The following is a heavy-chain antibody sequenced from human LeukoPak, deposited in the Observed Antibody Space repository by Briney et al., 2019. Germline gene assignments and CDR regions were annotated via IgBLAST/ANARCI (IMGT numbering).Heavy chain of an antibody. V-gene: IGHV4-59*01. J-gene: IGHJ4*02. CDR1: GGSISSYY. CDR2: IYYSGST. CDR3: ASEYYYDSSGPLT. D-gene: IGHD3-22*01. Sequence: PSETLSLTCTVSGGSISSYYWSWIRQPPGKGLEWIGYIYYSGSTNYNPSLKSRVTISVDTSKNQFSLKLSSVTAADTAVYYCASEYYYDSSGPLTWGQGTLVTVSS.